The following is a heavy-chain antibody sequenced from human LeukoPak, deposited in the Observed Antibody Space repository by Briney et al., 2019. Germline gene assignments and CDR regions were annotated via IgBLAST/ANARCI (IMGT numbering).Heavy chain of an antibody. CDR2: IRSSGSGT. CDR1: GFTFSSFS. D-gene: IGHD2-21*02. J-gene: IGHJ2*01. Sequence: GGSLRLSCAASGFTFSSFSMNWVRQAPGKGLEWVSYIRSSGSGTDYTGSVKGRFTISRDNAKNSLYLQMNSLRAEDTAVYYCAREVVTAGPTRWYFDLWGRGTLVTVSS. V-gene: IGHV3-48*04. CDR3: AREVVTAGPTRWYFDL.